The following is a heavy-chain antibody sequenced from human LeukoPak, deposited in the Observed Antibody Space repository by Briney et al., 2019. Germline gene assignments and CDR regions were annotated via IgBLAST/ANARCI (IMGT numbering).Heavy chain of an antibody. CDR3: ARVVGGVGLDY. Sequence: PSETLSLTSTVSGGSISGYYWTWIRQPPGEALEYIGCIYYTGSTNYNPSLNSRVTISIDTSKNQLAPELSSVTAADTAVYYCARVVGGVGLDYWGQGTLVTVSS. D-gene: IGHD3-16*01. CDR2: IYYTGST. J-gene: IGHJ4*02. V-gene: IGHV4-59*01. CDR1: GGSISGYY.